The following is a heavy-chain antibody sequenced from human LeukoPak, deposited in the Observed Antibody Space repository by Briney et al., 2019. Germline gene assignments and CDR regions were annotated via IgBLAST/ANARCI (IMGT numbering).Heavy chain of an antibody. CDR3: VRDVSLRIGMDV. J-gene: IGHJ6*02. Sequence: SGGSLRLSCLASGFSFNSYTMNWVREAPGKGLEWVSTISPVSSYTWYAESVKGRFTISRDNPKNSLYLQMDSLRAEDTAVYYCVRDVSLRIGMDVWGQGTTVTVSS. CDR1: GFSFNSYT. CDR2: ISPVSSYT. D-gene: IGHD2/OR15-2a*01. V-gene: IGHV3-21*01.